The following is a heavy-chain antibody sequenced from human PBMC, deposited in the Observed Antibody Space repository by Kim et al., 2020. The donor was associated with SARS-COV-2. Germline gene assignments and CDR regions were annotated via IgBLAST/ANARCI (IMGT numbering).Heavy chain of an antibody. Sequence: GVSLRLSCAASGFTVSSNYMSWVRQAPGKGLEWVSVIYSGGSTYYADSVKGRFTISRDNSKNTLYLQMNSLRAEDTAVYYCAREVRYGSGSYYTYYYGMDVWGQGTTVTVSS. CDR2: IYSGGST. CDR3: AREVRYGSGSYYTYYYGMDV. V-gene: IGHV3-53*01. CDR1: GFTVSSNY. D-gene: IGHD3-10*01. J-gene: IGHJ6*02.